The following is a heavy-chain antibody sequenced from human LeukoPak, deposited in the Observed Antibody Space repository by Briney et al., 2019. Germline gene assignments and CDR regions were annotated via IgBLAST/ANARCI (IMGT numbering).Heavy chain of an antibody. Sequence: GGSLRLSCAASGSTFSSYSMNWVRQAPGKGLEWVSSISSSSSYIYYADSVKGRFTISRDNAKNSLYLQMNSLRAEDTAVYYCARDGQQGNYFDYWGQGTLVTVSS. CDR2: ISSSSSYI. D-gene: IGHD2-2*01. CDR1: GSTFSSYS. V-gene: IGHV3-21*01. CDR3: ARDGQQGNYFDY. J-gene: IGHJ4*02.